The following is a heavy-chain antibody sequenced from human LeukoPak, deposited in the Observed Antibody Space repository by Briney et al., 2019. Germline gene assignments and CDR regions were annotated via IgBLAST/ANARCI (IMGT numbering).Heavy chain of an antibody. Sequence: PSEPLSLTCAVYGGSFSGYYWSWLRQPPGKGLEWIGEINHSGSTNYNPSLKSRVTISVDTSKNQFSLKLSSVTAADTAVYYCARRPAATRTNWFDPWGQGTLVTVSS. CDR2: INHSGST. CDR1: GGSFSGYY. D-gene: IGHD2-15*01. CDR3: ARRPAATRTNWFDP. V-gene: IGHV4-34*01. J-gene: IGHJ5*02.